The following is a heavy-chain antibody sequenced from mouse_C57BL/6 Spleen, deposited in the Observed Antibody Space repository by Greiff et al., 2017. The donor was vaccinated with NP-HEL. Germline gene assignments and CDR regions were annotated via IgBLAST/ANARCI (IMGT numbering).Heavy chain of an antibody. V-gene: IGHV2-2*01. Sequence: VMLVESGPGLVQPSQSLSITCTVSGFSLTSYGVHWVRQSPGKGLEWLGVIWSGGSTDYNAAFISRLSISKDNSKSQVFFKMNSLQADDTAIYYCARNREDYYEGYFDVWGTGTTVTVSS. CDR2: IWSGGST. CDR1: GFSLTSYG. J-gene: IGHJ1*03. D-gene: IGHD1-1*01. CDR3: ARNREDYYEGYFDV.